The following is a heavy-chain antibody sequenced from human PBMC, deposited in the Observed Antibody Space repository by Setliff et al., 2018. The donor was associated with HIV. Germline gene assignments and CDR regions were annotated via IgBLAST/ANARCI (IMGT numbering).Heavy chain of an antibody. Sequence: GGSLRLSCVASGFSLSTYAMNWVRQAPGKGLEWVAFISYDGSNKYYADSVQGRFSISRDNSKNTLYLQMNSLRSEETAVYYCAKGSLPSGYSYGFFDYWGQGTLVTVSS. CDR3: AKGSLPSGYSYGFFDY. CDR2: ISYDGSNK. J-gene: IGHJ4*02. V-gene: IGHV3-30*04. CDR1: GFSLSTYA. D-gene: IGHD5-18*01.